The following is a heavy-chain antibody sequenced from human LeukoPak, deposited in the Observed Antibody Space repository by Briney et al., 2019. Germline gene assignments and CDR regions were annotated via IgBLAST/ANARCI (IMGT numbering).Heavy chain of an antibody. J-gene: IGHJ5*02. CDR3: AREGETAMVRWFDP. V-gene: IGHV4-31*03. Sequence: ASETLSLTCTVSGGSISSGGYYWSWIRQHPGKGLEWIGYIYYSGSTYYNPSLKSRVTISVDTSKNQFSLKLSSVTAADTAVYYCAREGETAMVRWFDPWGQGTLVTVSS. CDR2: IYYSGST. CDR1: GGSISSGGYY. D-gene: IGHD5-18*01.